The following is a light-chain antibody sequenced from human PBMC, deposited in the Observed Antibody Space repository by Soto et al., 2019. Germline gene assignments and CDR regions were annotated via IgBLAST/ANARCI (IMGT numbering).Light chain of an antibody. J-gene: IGLJ1*01. CDR2: EVS. CDR3: CSYTGNIHV. Sequence: SVLTQPASVSGSPGQSITIYCTGTSGDVGGYKFVSWYQQHPGKAPKLMIYEVSNRPSGVSSRFSGSKSGNTASLTISGLQAEDEADYFFCSYTGNIHVFGNGTKVTV. V-gene: IGLV2-14*01. CDR1: SGDVGGYKF.